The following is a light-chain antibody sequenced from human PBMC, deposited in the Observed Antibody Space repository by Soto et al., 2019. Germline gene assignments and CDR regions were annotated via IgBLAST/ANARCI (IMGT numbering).Light chain of an antibody. CDR1: SSNIGAGYD. V-gene: IGLV1-40*01. J-gene: IGLJ1*01. CDR3: QSYDNSLTGFDV. CDR2: YNS. Sequence: QSVLTQPPSVSGAPGQRVTISCTGSSSNIGAGYDVHWYQQLPGTAPKVLIYYNSNRPSGVPDRFSGSKSGTSASLAITGLQAEDEADYYCQSYDNSLTGFDVFGTGTKVTVL.